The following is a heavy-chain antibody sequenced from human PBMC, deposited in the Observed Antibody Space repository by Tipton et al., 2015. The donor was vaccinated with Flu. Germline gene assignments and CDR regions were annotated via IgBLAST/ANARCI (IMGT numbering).Heavy chain of an antibody. CDR1: GGSISTSY. CDR3: ARHLRLIQGVIIVFDP. D-gene: IGHD3-10*01. Sequence: TLSLTCTVSGGSISTSYWSWIRQPAGKGLEWIGRISTSGSTNYNASLESRVTLSRDTSKNQFSLKLSSVTAADTAVYYCARHLRLIQGVIIVFDPWGQGTLVTVSS. J-gene: IGHJ5*02. V-gene: IGHV4-4*07. CDR2: ISTSGST.